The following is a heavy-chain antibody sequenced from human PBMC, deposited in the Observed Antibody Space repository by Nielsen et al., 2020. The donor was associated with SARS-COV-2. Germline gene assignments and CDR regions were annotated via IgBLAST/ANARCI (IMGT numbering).Heavy chain of an antibody. CDR1: GGTFSSYA. Sequence: SVKVSCKASGGTFSSYAISWVRQAPGQGLEWMGRIIPILGIANYAQKFQGRVTITADKSTNTAYMELSGLRSEDTAVYYCARDHYYYDSSGYYHPSDYWGQGTLVTVSS. CDR2: IIPILGIA. J-gene: IGHJ4*02. D-gene: IGHD3-22*01. CDR3: ARDHYYYDSSGYYHPSDY. V-gene: IGHV1-69*04.